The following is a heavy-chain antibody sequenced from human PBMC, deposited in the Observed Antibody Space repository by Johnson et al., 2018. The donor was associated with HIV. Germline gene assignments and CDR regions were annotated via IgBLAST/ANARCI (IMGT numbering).Heavy chain of an antibody. J-gene: IGHJ3*01. D-gene: IGHD2-15*01. Sequence: QMLLVESGGGVVQPGTSLRLSCAISGFTFSNYIMHWVRQAPGKGPEWVAGISYDGKNKDYGQSVRGRVTISRDNFKSTLILQMDSLRADDTSVYYCARDRIQWWSYVGTFDVWGQGTTVTVSS. CDR3: ARDRIQWWSYVGTFDV. V-gene: IGHV3-30*04. CDR2: ISYDGKNK. CDR1: GFTFSNYI.